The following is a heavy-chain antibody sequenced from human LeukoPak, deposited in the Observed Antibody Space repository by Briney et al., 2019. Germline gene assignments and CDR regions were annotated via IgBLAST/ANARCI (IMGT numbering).Heavy chain of an antibody. CDR3: ARDRGMDIVVVPAAISFDY. J-gene: IGHJ4*02. V-gene: IGHV3-7*01. CDR2: IKQDGSEK. D-gene: IGHD2-2*03. CDR1: GFTFSSYW. Sequence: GGSLRLSCAASGFTFSSYWMSWVRQAPGKGLEWVANIKQDGSEKYYVDSVKGRFTISRDNAKNSLYLQMNSLRAEDTAVYYCARDRGMDIVVVPAAISFDYWGQGTLVTVSP.